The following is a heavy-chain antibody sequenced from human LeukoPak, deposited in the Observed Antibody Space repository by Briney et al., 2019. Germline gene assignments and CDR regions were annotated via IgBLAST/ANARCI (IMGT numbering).Heavy chain of an antibody. Sequence: GGSLRLSCAASGFTFSYYWMYWVRQAPGKGLVWVSRINSDGSGTTYADSVKGRFTIPRDNAKNTLFLQMNSLRAEDTAVYYCARSSRYCSGGSCPDAYDIWGQGTMVTVSS. CDR1: GFTFSYYW. CDR3: ARSSRYCSGGSCPDAYDI. V-gene: IGHV3-74*01. D-gene: IGHD2-15*01. CDR2: INSDGSGT. J-gene: IGHJ3*02.